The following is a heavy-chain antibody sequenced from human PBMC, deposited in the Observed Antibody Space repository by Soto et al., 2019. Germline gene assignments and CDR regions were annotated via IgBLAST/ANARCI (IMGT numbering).Heavy chain of an antibody. CDR2: LYSDGRHQ. J-gene: IGHJ4*02. Sequence: ESGGGVVQPGRSLRLSCVASGFIFATYCMHWVRQAPGKWLEWVAVLYSDGRHQNYADYVTGRVTISRANSKNTLYLQMSTLIADDTAVYDCARGNVAAAGLCDYWGKGTLVTVSS. CDR1: GFIFATYC. CDR3: ARGNVAAAGLCDY. D-gene: IGHD6-13*01. V-gene: IGHV3-33*01.